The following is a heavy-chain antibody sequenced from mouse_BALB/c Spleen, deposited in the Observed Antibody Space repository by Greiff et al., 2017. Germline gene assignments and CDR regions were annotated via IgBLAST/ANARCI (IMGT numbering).Heavy chain of an antibody. CDR3: ARLLITTPMDY. Sequence: EVQLQESGPGLVKPSQSLSLTCTVTGYSITSDYAWNWIRQFPGNKLEWMGYISYSGSTSYNPSLKSRISITRDTSKNQFFLQLNSVTTEDTATYYCARLLITTPMDYWGQGTSVTVSS. V-gene: IGHV3-2*02. CDR1: GYSITSDYA. CDR2: ISYSGST. D-gene: IGHD2-4*01. J-gene: IGHJ4*01.